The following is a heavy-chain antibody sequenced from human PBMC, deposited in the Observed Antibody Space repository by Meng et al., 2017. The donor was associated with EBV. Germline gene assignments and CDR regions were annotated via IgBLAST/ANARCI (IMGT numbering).Heavy chain of an antibody. CDR2: LIPMSGAP. V-gene: IGHV1-69*01. J-gene: IGHJ4*02. CDR3: ASESGRGYTPDY. CDR1: VGTFTSDA. Sequence: GEVHKPCCAGTVSRNTPVGTFTSDAISWVLQAPGQGLGWMGGLIPMSGAPNYAQKFQGRITITADESTSTHYMDLSSLRSEDTAVYYCASESGRGYTPDYWGQGTLVTVSS. D-gene: IGHD3-10*01.